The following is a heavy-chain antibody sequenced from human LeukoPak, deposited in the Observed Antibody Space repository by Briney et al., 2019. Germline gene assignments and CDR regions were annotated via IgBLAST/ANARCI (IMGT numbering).Heavy chain of an antibody. CDR1: GFTFSSYW. D-gene: IGHD6-13*01. J-gene: IGHJ3*02. V-gene: IGHV3-74*01. CDR3: ARDSSSWSPTGAFDI. Sequence: GGSLRLSCAASGFTFSSYWMHWVRQAPGKGLVWVSRINSDGSSTSYADSVKGRFTISRDNAKNSLYLQMNSLRAEDTAVYYCARDSSSWSPTGAFDIWGQGTMVTVSS. CDR2: INSDGSST.